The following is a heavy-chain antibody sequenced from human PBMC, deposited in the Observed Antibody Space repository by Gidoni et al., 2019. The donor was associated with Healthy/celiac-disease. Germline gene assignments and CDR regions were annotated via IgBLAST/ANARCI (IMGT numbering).Heavy chain of an antibody. CDR1: GGSIRSGGYS. J-gene: IGHJ3*02. CDR3: ARGGSSGYDAFDI. Sequence: QLQLQESGSGLVKPSQTLSLTCAASGGSIRSGGYSWSWIRQPPGKGLAWIGYIYHSGSTYYNPSLKSRVTISVDRSKNQFSLKLSSVTAADTAVYYCARGGSSGYDAFDIWGQGTMVTVSS. D-gene: IGHD3-22*01. V-gene: IGHV4-30-2*01. CDR2: IYHSGST.